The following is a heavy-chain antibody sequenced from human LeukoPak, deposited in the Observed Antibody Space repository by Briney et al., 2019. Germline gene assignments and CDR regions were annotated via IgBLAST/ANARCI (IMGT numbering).Heavy chain of an antibody. J-gene: IGHJ4*02. CDR3: TREAYDTGNYYSDG. CDR2: VSAGGTNT. V-gene: IGHV3-23*01. D-gene: IGHD3-10*01. Sequence: GGSLRLSCVGSPVTFGTSAMSWVRQAPGKGLEWVSAVSAGGTNTYYADSVEGRFTISRDNAKNTLFLQMDSLRVDDTAVYYCTREAYDTGNYYSDGWGQGTLVTVSS. CDR1: PVTFGTSA.